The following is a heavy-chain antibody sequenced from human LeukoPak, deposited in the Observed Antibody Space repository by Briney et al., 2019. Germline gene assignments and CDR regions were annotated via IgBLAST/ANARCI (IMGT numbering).Heavy chain of an antibody. D-gene: IGHD3-22*01. CDR1: GFTFTSYS. V-gene: IGHV3-23*01. Sequence: AGGSLRLSCAASGFTFTSYSMNWVRQAPGKGLEWVSTISGGGGSTYYADSVKGRFTISRDNSKNTLYLQVNSLRAEDTAVYYCARAAVKHYDSSGYQDYWGQGTLVTVSS. CDR3: ARAAVKHYDSSGYQDY. CDR2: ISGGGGST. J-gene: IGHJ4*02.